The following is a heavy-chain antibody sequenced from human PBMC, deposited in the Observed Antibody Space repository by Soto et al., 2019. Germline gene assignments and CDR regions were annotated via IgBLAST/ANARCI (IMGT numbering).Heavy chain of an antibody. CDR2: FDPEDGET. J-gene: IGHJ2*01. CDR1: GYTFTSYG. V-gene: IGHV1-24*01. Sequence: GASVKVSCKASGYTFTSYGISWVRQAPGKGLEWMGGFDPEDGETIYAQKFQGRVTMTEDTSTDTAYMELSSLRSEDTAVYYCATDFPHCSGGSCYPNWYFDLWGRRTLVTVSS. D-gene: IGHD2-15*01. CDR3: ATDFPHCSGGSCYPNWYFDL.